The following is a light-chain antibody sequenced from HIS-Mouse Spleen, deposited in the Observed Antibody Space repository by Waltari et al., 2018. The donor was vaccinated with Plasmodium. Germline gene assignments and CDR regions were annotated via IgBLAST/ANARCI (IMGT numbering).Light chain of an antibody. V-gene: IGLV3-27*01. J-gene: IGLJ3*02. CDR2: KDS. CDR3: YSAADNNWV. CDR1: VLAKKY. Sequence: SYELTQPSSVSVSPGQTARITCSGDVLAKKYARWFQQKPGQATALVIYKDSERPSGIPERFSGSSSGTTVTLTISGAQVEDEADYYCYSAADNNWVFGGGTKLTVL.